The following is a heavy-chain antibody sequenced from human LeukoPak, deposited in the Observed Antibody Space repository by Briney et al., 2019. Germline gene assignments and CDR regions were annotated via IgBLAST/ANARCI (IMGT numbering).Heavy chain of an antibody. V-gene: IGHV2-70*11. J-gene: IGHJ6*03. D-gene: IGHD6-13*01. CDR3: ARTDREFIAAAGTRRNYYYYYMDV. CDR2: IDWDDDK. Sequence: ESGPALVKPTQTLTLTCTFSGFSLSTSGMCVSWIRQPPGKALEWLARIDWDDDKYYSTSLKTRLTISKDTSKNQVVLTMTNMDPVDTATYYCARTDREFIAAAGTRRNYYYYYMDVWGKGTTVTVSS. CDR1: GFSLSTSGMC.